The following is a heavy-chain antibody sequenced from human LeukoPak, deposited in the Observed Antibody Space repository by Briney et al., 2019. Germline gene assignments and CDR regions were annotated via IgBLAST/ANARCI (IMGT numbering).Heavy chain of an antibody. V-gene: IGHV1-18*01. J-gene: IGHJ4*02. CDR3: ARDKGVGLPVVPADFDY. CDR1: GDTFSSYG. D-gene: IGHD2-2*01. Sequence: GASVKVSCKASGDTFSSYGISWVRQAPGQGLEWMGWISAYNGNTNYAQKLQGRVTMTTDTSTSTAYMELRSLRSDDTAVYYCARDKGVGLPVVPADFDYWGQGTLVTVSS. CDR2: ISAYNGNT.